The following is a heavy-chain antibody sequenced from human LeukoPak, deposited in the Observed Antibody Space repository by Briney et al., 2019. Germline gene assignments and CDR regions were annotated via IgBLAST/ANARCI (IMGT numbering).Heavy chain of an antibody. D-gene: IGHD3-10*01. V-gene: IGHV1-46*01. CDR2: INPSNAET. CDR1: GYYFTGYY. Sequence: ASVTVSCKASGYYFTGYYVHWVRQAPGQGLEWVGIINPSNAETVYAQKFQGRVTMTTDTSTSTVYMELSSLTPDDTAVYYCTRFGESHFDFSGQGTLVTVSP. CDR3: TRFGESHFDF. J-gene: IGHJ4*02.